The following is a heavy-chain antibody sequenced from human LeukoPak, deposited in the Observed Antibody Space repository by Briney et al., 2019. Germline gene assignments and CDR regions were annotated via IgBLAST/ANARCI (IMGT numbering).Heavy chain of an antibody. CDR3: GRSGGYASGISY. CDR2: IYYSGST. Sequence: PSETLSLTCTVSGGSLSSYYWSWIRQPPGKGLEWIGYIYYSGSTNYNPSLKSRVTISVDTSKNQFSLKLSSVTAADTAVYYCGRSGGYASGISYWGQGTLVTVSS. V-gene: IGHV4-59*01. D-gene: IGHD3-10*01. CDR1: GGSLSSYY. J-gene: IGHJ4*02.